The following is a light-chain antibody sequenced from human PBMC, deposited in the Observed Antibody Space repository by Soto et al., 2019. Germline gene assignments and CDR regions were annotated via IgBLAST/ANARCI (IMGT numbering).Light chain of an antibody. Sequence: QSALTQPASVSGSPGQSITISCTGTSSDVGGYNYVSWYQQHPGKAPKLMIYEVSNRPSGVSNRFSGSKSGNTASLTISGLQAEDEADYYRSSYTSSSTLVFGGGTKLPS. J-gene: IGLJ2*01. CDR3: SSYTSSSTLV. V-gene: IGLV2-14*01. CDR2: EVS. CDR1: SSDVGGYNY.